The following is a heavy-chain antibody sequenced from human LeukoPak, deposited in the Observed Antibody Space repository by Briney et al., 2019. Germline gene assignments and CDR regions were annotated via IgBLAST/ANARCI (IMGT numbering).Heavy chain of an antibody. J-gene: IGHJ4*02. CDR1: GITASNFY. Sequence: GGSLRLSCAASGITASNFYMMWVRQAPGKGLEWVSYISNNDVTKYADSVRGRLTISRDNSKNILYLQMNSLRVEDTAMYWCARGHSSGYSPSWGQGTLVTVSS. V-gene: IGHV3-53*01. D-gene: IGHD3-22*01. CDR2: ISNNDVT. CDR3: ARGHSSGYSPS.